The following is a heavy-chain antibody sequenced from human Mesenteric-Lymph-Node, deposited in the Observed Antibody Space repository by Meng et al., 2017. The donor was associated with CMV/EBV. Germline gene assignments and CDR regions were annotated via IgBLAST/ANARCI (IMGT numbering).Heavy chain of an antibody. V-gene: IGHV1-3*01. CDR2: INAGNGNT. D-gene: IGHD3-16*02. Sequence: SCKASGYIITSYVIHWVRQAPGQRLEWMGWINAGNGNTRSSQKLQGRVTITRDTSASTAYMELSSLRSEDTAVYYCARASGGLYQFDYWGQGTLVTVSS. J-gene: IGHJ4*02. CDR3: ARASGGLYQFDY. CDR1: GYIITSYV.